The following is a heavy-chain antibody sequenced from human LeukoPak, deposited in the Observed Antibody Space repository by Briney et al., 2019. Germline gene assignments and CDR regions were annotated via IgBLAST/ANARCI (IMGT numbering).Heavy chain of an antibody. V-gene: IGHV4-34*01. CDR1: GGSFSGYY. J-gene: IGHJ4*02. CDR3: ARGYDY. Sequence: SETLSLTCAVYGGSFSGYYWSWIRQPPGKGLEWIGEINHSGSTNYNPSLKSRVTISVDTSKNQFSLKLSSVTAADTAVYYCARGYDYWGQGTLVTVPS. CDR2: INHSGST.